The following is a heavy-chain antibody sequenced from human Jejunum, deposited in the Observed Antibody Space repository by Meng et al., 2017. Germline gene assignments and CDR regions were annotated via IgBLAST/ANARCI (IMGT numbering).Heavy chain of an antibody. Sequence: GSLRLSCTVSGGSISPYWWTWIRQPPGKGLEWIGNIYYTGSTNYDPSLKSRVSISMDTSKNQFSLSLSSVTAADTAVYYCARNRDSGLWGRGTLVTVSS. CDR1: GGSISPYW. V-gene: IGHV4-59*01. J-gene: IGHJ2*01. CDR3: ARNRDSGL. D-gene: IGHD1-14*01. CDR2: IYYTGST.